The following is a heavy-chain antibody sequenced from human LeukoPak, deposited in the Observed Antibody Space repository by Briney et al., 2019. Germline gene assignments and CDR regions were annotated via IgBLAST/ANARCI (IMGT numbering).Heavy chain of an antibody. V-gene: IGHV4-39*01. CDR1: GGSISSSSYY. CDR3: ARLAGTFYYYHYMDV. Sequence: SETLSLTCTVSGGSISSSSYYWGWIRQPPGKGLEWIGSIYYSGSTYYNPSLKSRVTISVDTSKNQFSLKLSSVTAADTAVYYCARLAGTFYYYHYMDVWGKGTTVTVSS. D-gene: IGHD1-7*01. CDR2: IYYSGST. J-gene: IGHJ6*03.